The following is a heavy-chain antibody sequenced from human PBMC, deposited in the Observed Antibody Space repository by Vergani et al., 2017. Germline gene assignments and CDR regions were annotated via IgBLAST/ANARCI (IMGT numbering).Heavy chain of an antibody. CDR1: GGSISSYY. V-gene: IGHV4-59*01. D-gene: IGHD3-10*01. Sequence: QVQLQESGPGLVKPSETLSLTCTVSGGSISSYYWSWIRQPPGKGLEWIWYIYYSWSNNYNPSLKSRVTISVDTSKNQFSLKLSSVTAADTAVYYCARADSVTMVRGVIPGSLYYYGMDVWGQGTTVTVSS. CDR2: IYYSWSN. CDR3: ARADSVTMVRGVIPGSLYYYGMDV. J-gene: IGHJ6*02.